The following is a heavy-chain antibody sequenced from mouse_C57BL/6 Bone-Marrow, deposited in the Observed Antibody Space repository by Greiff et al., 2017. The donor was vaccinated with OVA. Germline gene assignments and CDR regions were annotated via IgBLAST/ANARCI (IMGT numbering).Heavy chain of an antibody. CDR3: AREWNRFRRSATWFAY. D-gene: IGHD1-3*01. CDR1: GFNIKNTY. Sequence: VQLQQSVAELVRPGASVKLSCTASGFNIKNTYMHWVKQRPEQGLEWIGRIDPANGNTKYAPKFKGKATITADTSSNTAYLQLSSLTSEHTAVYSCAREWNRFRRSATWFAYWGQGTLVTVSA. V-gene: IGHV14-3*01. J-gene: IGHJ3*01. CDR2: IDPANGNT.